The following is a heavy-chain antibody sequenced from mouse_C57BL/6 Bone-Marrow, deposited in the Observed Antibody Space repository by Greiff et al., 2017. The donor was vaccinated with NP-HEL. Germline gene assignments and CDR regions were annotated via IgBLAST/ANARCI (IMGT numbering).Heavy chain of an antibody. CDR1: GFSFNTYA. J-gene: IGHJ2*01. CDR3: VRHSNWQYYFDY. D-gene: IGHD4-1*02. Sequence: DVKLVESGGGLVQPKGSLKLSCAASGFSFNTYAMNWVRQAPGKGLEWVARIRSKSNNYATYYADSVKDRFTISRDDSESMLYLQMNNLKTEDTAMYYCVRHSNWQYYFDYWGQGTTLTVSS. V-gene: IGHV10-1*01. CDR2: IRSKSNNYAT.